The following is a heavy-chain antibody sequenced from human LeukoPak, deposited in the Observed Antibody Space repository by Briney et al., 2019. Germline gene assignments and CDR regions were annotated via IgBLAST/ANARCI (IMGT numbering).Heavy chain of an antibody. D-gene: IGHD1-26*01. CDR3: ARSRGSKSEWELGYNWFDP. CDR1: GGTFSSYA. Sequence: SVKVSCKASGGTFSSYAISWVRQAPGQGLEWMGGIIPIFGTANYAQKFQGRVTITADESTSTAYMELSSLRSEDTAVYYCARSRGSKSEWELGYNWFDPWGQGTLVTVSS. CDR2: IIPIFGTA. J-gene: IGHJ5*02. V-gene: IGHV1-69*13.